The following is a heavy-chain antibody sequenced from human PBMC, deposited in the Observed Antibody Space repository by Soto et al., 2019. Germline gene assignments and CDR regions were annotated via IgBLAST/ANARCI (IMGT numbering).Heavy chain of an antibody. V-gene: IGHV3-21*01. CDR2: ISSSNTYI. CDR1: GFTFSSYS. Sequence: ESGGGLVKPGGSLRLSCAASGFTFSSYSMNWVRQAPGKGLEWVSSISSSNTYIYYADSVKGRFTISRDDAKNSLYLQMSSLRAEDTAVYYCARGPPSDVWGQGTTLTVSS. J-gene: IGHJ6*02. CDR3: ARGPPSDV.